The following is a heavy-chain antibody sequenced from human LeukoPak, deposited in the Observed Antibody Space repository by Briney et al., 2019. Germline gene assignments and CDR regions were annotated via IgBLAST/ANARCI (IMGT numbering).Heavy chain of an antibody. CDR2: IKKDGSEK. CDR3: ARGKEPVAGSLSHFDY. V-gene: IGHV3-7*01. Sequence: GGTLRLSCAASGFIFSNYWMSWVRQAPGKGLEWVANIKKDGSEKYYVDSVKGRFTISRDNAKNSLYLQMNSLRAEDTAVYYCARGKEPVAGSLSHFDYWGQGTLVTVSS. D-gene: IGHD6-19*01. CDR1: GFIFSNYW. J-gene: IGHJ4*02.